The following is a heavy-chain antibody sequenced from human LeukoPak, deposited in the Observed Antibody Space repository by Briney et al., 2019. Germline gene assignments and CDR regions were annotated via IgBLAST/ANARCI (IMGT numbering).Heavy chain of an antibody. J-gene: IGHJ5*02. CDR1: GYSFTSYW. V-gene: IGHV5-51*01. CDR3: ARALPSYDFWSGYSHKNWFDP. CDR2: IYPGDSDT. D-gene: IGHD3-3*01. Sequence: GESLKISCKGSGYSFTSYWIGWVRQMPGKGLGLVGIIYPGDSDTRYSPSFQGQVTTSADKSISTAYLQWSSLKASDTAMYYCARALPSYDFWSGYSHKNWFDPWGQGTLVTVSS.